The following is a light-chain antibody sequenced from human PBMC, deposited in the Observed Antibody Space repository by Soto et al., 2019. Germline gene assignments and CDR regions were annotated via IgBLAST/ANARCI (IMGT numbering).Light chain of an antibody. V-gene: IGLV2-23*01. CDR3: CSFTPSTTRV. CDR2: EAF. Sequence: QSVLTQPASVSGSPGQSITISCTATTSDTGAYDLVSWYRQHPDKAPKLLIYEAFKRPSGVSIRFSGSKSGNTASLTISGLQAEDEAYYYCCSFTPSTTRVFGGGTKLTVL. J-gene: IGLJ3*02. CDR1: TSDTGAYDL.